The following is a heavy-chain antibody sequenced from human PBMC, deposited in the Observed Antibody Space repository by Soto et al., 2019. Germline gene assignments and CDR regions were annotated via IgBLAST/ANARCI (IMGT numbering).Heavy chain of an antibody. CDR2: ISGSGGST. Sequence: VGSLSLSCAASGFTFSSYAMSWVRQAPGKGLEWVSAISGSGGSTYYADSVKGRFTISRDNSKNTLYLQMSSLSADDTAVYYCVKSRGGNNFDFFDWGQGALVTVSS. D-gene: IGHD5-12*01. V-gene: IGHV3-23*01. CDR1: GFTFSSYA. J-gene: IGHJ4*02. CDR3: VKSRGGNNFDFFD.